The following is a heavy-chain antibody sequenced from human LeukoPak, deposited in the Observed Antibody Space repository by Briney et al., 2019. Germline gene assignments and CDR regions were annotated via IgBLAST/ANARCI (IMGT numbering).Heavy chain of an antibody. D-gene: IGHD5-18*01. J-gene: IGHJ3*02. CDR3: AREGGIQLWNRGAFDI. CDR1: GFTFSDYF. Sequence: GGSLRLSCAASGFTFSDYFMSWIRQAPGKGLEWVSYVSSSGSAIYYADSVKGRFTISRDNAKNSLYLQMNSLRAEDTAVYYCAREGGIQLWNRGAFDIWGQGTMVTVSS. V-gene: IGHV3-11*04. CDR2: VSSSGSAI.